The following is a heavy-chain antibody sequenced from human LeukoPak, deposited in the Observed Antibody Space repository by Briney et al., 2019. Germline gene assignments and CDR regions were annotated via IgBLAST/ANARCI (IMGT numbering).Heavy chain of an antibody. J-gene: IGHJ3*02. CDR3: ARRRGDIVLMVYQSEDAFDI. Sequence: SETLSLTCTVSGGSISSSSYYWGWLRQPPGKGLEWVGSIYYSGSTYYNPSLKSRVTISVDTSKNQFSLKLSSVTAADTAVYYCARRRGDIVLMVYQSEDAFDIWGQGTMVTVSS. D-gene: IGHD2-8*01. V-gene: IGHV4-39*07. CDR2: IYYSGST. CDR1: GGSISSSSYY.